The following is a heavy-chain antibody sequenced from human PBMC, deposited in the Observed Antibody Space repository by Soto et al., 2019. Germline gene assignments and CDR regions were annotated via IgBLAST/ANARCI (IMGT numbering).Heavy chain of an antibody. V-gene: IGHV3-33*01. D-gene: IGHD6-19*01. CDR1: GFTFCSYG. J-gene: IGHJ6*02. Sequence: PGGSLRLSCAASGFTFCSYGMHWVRQAPGKGLEWVAVIWYDGSNKYYADSVKGRFTISRDNSKNTLYLQMNSLRAEDTAVYYCARDLGSSGPEDYYGMDVWGQGTTVTVSS. CDR3: ARDLGSSGPEDYYGMDV. CDR2: IWYDGSNK.